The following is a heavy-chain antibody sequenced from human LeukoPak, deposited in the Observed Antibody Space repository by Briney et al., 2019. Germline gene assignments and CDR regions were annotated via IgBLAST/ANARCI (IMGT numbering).Heavy chain of an antibody. D-gene: IGHD2-8*01. V-gene: IGHV3-74*01. J-gene: IGHJ4*02. CDR3: ARNSNGMSN. CDR1: GGSFSGYY. Sequence: ETLSLTCAVYGGSFSGYYWSWIRQPPGKGLVWVSYINSDGRSTTYADSVKGRFTISRDNAKNTLYLQMSSLRAEDTAMYYCARNSNGMSNWGQGTLVIVSS. CDR2: INSDGRST.